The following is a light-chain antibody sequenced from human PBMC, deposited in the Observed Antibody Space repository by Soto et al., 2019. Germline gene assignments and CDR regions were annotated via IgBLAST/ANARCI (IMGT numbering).Light chain of an antibody. CDR1: SSSVGAGYD. J-gene: IGLJ2*01. CDR3: QSYDSSLSGVV. Sequence: QSVLTQPPSVSGAPGQRVTISCTGSSSSVGAGYDVHWYQQLPGTAPKLLIYGNNNRPSGVPDRFSGSKSGTSASLAITGLQAEDEADYYCQSYDSSLSGVVFGGWTQLTVL. V-gene: IGLV1-40*01. CDR2: GNN.